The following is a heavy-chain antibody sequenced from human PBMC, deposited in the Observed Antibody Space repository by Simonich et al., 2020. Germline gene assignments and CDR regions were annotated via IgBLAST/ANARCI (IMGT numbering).Heavy chain of an antibody. CDR3: ARDYSNYDAFDI. CDR2: INRDGGST. V-gene: IGHV3-74*01. Sequence: EVQLVESGGGLVQPGGSLRLSCAASGFTFSGYWMHWVRQAPGKGLVVVARINRDGGSTSYADSVKGRFTISRDNAKNTLYLQMNSLRAEDTAVYYCARDYSNYDAFDIWGQGTMVTVSS. J-gene: IGHJ3*02. D-gene: IGHD4-4*01. CDR1: GFTFSGYW.